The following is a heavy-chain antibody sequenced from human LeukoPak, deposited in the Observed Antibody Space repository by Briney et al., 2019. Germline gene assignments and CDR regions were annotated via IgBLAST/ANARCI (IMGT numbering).Heavy chain of an antibody. J-gene: IGHJ4*02. D-gene: IGHD3-9*01. CDR1: GFTFKTYG. Sequence: GGSLRLSCEASGFTFKTYGMSWVRQAPGKGLEWVSGISGSGGTTHYADSVKGRFIISGDNSKNTLYMEMKSLRVEETGIYYCAKWYHYDILTGFDFWGQGALVTVSS. V-gene: IGHV3-23*01. CDR3: AKWYHYDILTGFDF. CDR2: ISGSGGTT.